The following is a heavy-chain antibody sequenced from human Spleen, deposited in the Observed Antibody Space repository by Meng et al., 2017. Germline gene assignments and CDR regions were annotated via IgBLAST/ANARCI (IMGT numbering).Heavy chain of an antibody. Sequence: QVQHQQWGAGLLKPSETLSLTCVGSGGSFSDYYWSWIRQPPGKGLEWIGEINHSGSTNYNPSLESRATISVDTSQNNLSLKLSSVTAADSAVYYCARGPTTMAHDFDYWGQGTLVTVSS. J-gene: IGHJ4*02. CDR1: GGSFSDYY. D-gene: IGHD4-11*01. CDR3: ARGPTTMAHDFDY. V-gene: IGHV4-34*01. CDR2: INHSGST.